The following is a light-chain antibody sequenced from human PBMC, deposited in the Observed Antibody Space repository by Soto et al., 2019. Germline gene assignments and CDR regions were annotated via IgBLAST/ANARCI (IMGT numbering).Light chain of an antibody. J-gene: IGLJ3*02. CDR3: QSYDSSLSGWV. Sequence: QSVLTQPPSVSGAPGQTVTISCTGSSSNIGAGYDVHWYQQLPGTAPKLLISGNSNRPSGVPDRFSGSKSGTSASLAITGLQAEDDADYYCQSYDSSLSGWVFGGGTKLTVL. V-gene: IGLV1-40*01. CDR1: SSNIGAGYD. CDR2: GNS.